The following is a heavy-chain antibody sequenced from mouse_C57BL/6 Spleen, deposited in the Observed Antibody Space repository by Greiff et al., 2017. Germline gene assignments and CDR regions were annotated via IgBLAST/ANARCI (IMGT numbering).Heavy chain of an antibody. Sequence: EVQRVESGEGLVKPGGSLKLSCAASGFTFSSYAMSWVRQTPEKRLEWVAYISSGGDYIYYADTVKGRFTISRDNARNTLYLQMSSLKSEDTAMYYCTRDGFDGYSFAYWGQGTLFTVSA. CDR2: ISSGGDYI. D-gene: IGHD2-3*01. CDR1: GFTFSSYA. J-gene: IGHJ3*01. V-gene: IGHV5-9-1*02. CDR3: TRDGFDGYSFAY.